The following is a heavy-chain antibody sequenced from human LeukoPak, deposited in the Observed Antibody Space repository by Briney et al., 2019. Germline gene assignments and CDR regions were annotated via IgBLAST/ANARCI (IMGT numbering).Heavy chain of an antibody. CDR3: ARQRGYCSGGSCYGMFDY. D-gene: IGHD2-15*01. Sequence: PSETLSLTCTVSGGSISSSNYYWGWIRQPPGKGLEWIGSIYYSGSIYYNPSLKSRVTISVDTSKYEFSLKLTSVTAADTAVYYCARQRGYCSGGSCYGMFDYWGQGTLVTVSS. CDR1: GGSISSSNYY. CDR2: IYYSGSI. J-gene: IGHJ4*02. V-gene: IGHV4-39*01.